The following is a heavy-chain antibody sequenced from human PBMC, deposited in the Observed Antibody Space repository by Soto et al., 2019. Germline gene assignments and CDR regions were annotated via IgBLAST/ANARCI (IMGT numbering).Heavy chain of an antibody. CDR3: ARGRVEDSSGWATYFDY. Sequence: EVQLVESGGGLVQPGGSLRLSCAASGFTFSGYSMFWVRQAPGKGLEYVSAINTNGVNTFYAKSVKGRFTISRDNSKNKMYLQMGSLRAEDVAVYYCARGRVEDSSGWATYFDYWGQGTLVTVSS. J-gene: IGHJ4*02. D-gene: IGHD6-19*01. CDR1: GFTFSGYS. V-gene: IGHV3-64*01. CDR2: INTNGVNT.